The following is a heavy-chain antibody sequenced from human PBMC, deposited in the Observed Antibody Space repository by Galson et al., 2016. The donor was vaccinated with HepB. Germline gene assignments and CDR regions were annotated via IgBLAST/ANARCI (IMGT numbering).Heavy chain of an antibody. D-gene: IGHD3-16*01. Sequence: SLRLSCADSGFIFRSYAMNWVRQAPGKGLEWLAVISNDGSNKYYADSVKGRFTISRDNSKNTLYLQMNSLRAEDTAVYYCARLIASPWNDYYYYGMDVWGKGTTVTASS. CDR3: ARLIASPWNDYYYYGMDV. V-gene: IGHV3-30-3*01. J-gene: IGHJ6*04. CDR2: ISNDGSNK. CDR1: GFIFRSYA.